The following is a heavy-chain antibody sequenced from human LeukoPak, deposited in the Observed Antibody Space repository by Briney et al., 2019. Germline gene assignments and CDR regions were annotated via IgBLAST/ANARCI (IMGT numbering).Heavy chain of an antibody. CDR1: GYTFTGYY. Sequence: ASVKVSCKASGYTFTGYYMHWVRQAPGQGLEWMGWINPNSGGTNYAQKFQGRVTMTRDTSISTAYMELSRLRSDDTAVYYCAGDTENCSGGSCYHFQHWGQGTLVTVSS. CDR3: AGDTENCSGGSCYHFQH. V-gene: IGHV1-2*02. J-gene: IGHJ1*01. CDR2: INPNSGGT. D-gene: IGHD2-15*01.